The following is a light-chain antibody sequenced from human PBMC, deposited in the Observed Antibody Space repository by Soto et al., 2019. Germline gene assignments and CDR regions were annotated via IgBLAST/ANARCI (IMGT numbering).Light chain of an antibody. V-gene: IGLV2-14*01. CDR1: SSDVGGYNY. CDR2: EVS. J-gene: IGLJ3*02. Sequence: QSVLTQPASVSGSPGQSITISCTGTSSDVGGYNYVSWYQQHPGKAPKLMIYEVSNRPSGISNRFSGSKSGNTASLTISGLQADDEADYYCSSYTSSTTLLFGGGTQLTVL. CDR3: SSYTSSTTLL.